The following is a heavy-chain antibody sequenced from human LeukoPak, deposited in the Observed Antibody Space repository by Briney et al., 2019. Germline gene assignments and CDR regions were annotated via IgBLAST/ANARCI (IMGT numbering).Heavy chain of an antibody. CDR3: ARGAFD. D-gene: IGHD3-3*02. CDR2: ISYDGSNK. V-gene: IGHV3-30*03. J-gene: IGHJ4*02. CDR1: GFTFSSYG. Sequence: GGSLRFSCAAPGFTFSSYGRHGVRQAPGKGLEWVAVISYDGSNKYYADSVKGRFTISRDNSKNTLYLQMNSLRAEDTAVYYCARGAFDWGQGTLVTVSS.